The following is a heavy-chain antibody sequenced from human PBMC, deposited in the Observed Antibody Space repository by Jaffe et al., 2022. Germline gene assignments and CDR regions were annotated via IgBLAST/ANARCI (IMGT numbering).Heavy chain of an antibody. CDR1: GFTFSTYW. Sequence: EVQLVESGGGLVQPGGSLRLSCGASGFTFSTYWMHWVRQAPGKGLEWVSRINSVGSSTSYADSVKGRFTFSRDNAKNTLYLQMNSLRAEDTAVYYCAREMAHFMGAFDIWGQGTMVTVS. CDR3: AREMAHFMGAFDI. CDR2: INSVGSST. J-gene: IGHJ3*02. D-gene: IGHD3-16*01. V-gene: IGHV3-74*01.